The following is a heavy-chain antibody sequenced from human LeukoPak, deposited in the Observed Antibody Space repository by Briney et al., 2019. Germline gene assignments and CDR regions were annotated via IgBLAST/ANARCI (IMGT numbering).Heavy chain of an antibody. J-gene: IGHJ3*02. V-gene: IGHV3-30-3*01. CDR1: GFTFSSYA. CDR3: AREAVPSAFDI. Sequence: GRSLRLSCAASGFTFSSYAMHWVRQAPGKGLEWVAVISYDGSNKYYADSVKGRFTISRDNSKNTLYLQTNSLRAEDTAVYYCAREAVPSAFDIWGQGTMVTVSS. CDR2: ISYDGSNK.